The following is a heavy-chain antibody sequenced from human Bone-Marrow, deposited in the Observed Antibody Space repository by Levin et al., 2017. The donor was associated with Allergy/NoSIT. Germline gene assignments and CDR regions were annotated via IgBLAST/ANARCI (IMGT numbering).Heavy chain of an antibody. CDR3: ARGRRYFDWLLYQDSPGADGMDV. CDR2: MNPNSGNT. V-gene: IGHV1-8*01. D-gene: IGHD3-9*01. J-gene: IGHJ6*02. CDR1: GYTFTSYD. Sequence: GESLKISCKASGYTFTSYDINWVRQATGQGLEWMGWMNPNSGNTGYAQKFQGRVTMTRNTSISTAYMELSSLRSEDTAVYYCARGRRYFDWLLYQDSPGADGMDVWGQGTTVTVSS.